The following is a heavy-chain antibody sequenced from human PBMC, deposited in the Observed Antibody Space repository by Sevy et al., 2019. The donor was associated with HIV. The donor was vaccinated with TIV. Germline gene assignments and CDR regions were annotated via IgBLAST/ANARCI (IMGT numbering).Heavy chain of an antibody. CDR3: ARDRQEGYFDY. Sequence: ASVKVSCKATGYTFNIYGISWVRQAPGQGLEWMGWISPYTGNTNSAQKLQGRVTMTTDTSTSTAYIDLRSLRSDDTAVYYCARDRQEGYFDYWGQGTLVTVSS. CDR2: ISPYTGNT. CDR1: GYTFNIYG. J-gene: IGHJ4*02. V-gene: IGHV1-18*01.